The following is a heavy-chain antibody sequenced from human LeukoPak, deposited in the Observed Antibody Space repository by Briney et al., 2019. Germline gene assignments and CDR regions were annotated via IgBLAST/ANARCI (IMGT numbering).Heavy chain of an antibody. Sequence: SETLSLTCTVSGGSISSGGYYWSWIRQPPGKGLEWIGYIYYSGSTNYNPSLKSRVTISVDTSKNQFSLKLSSVTAADTAVYYCARQTTVTTAGYFDYWGQGTLVTVSS. CDR1: GGSISSGGYY. CDR3: ARQTTVTTAGYFDY. J-gene: IGHJ4*02. D-gene: IGHD4-17*01. CDR2: IYYSGST. V-gene: IGHV4-61*08.